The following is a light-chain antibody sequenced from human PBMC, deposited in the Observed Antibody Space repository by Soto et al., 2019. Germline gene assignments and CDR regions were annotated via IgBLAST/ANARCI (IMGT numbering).Light chain of an antibody. Sequence: DIQMTQSPSSLSASVGDRVTIICRASQSVSTRLAWYQQIPGKAPKVLIYDASSWAGGVPSRFTGSGSGTEFTLTINSLQPDDFATYYCQQYSVYWTFGQGTKV. CDR3: QQYSVYWT. V-gene: IGKV1-5*02. J-gene: IGKJ1*01. CDR1: QSVSTR. CDR2: DAS.